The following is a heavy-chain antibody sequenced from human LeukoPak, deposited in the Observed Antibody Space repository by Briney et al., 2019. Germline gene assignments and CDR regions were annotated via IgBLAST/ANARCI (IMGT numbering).Heavy chain of an antibody. J-gene: IGHJ4*02. V-gene: IGHV3-11*01. CDR3: AREYYYDSSGYYYGY. CDR2: ISSSGSTI. CDR1: GFTFGDYA. Sequence: KAGGSLRLSCTTSGFTFGDYAMNWFRQAPGKGLEWASYISSSGSTIYYADSVKGRFTISRDNAKNSLYLQMNSLRAEDTAVYYCAREYYYDSSGYYYGYWGQGTLVTVSS. D-gene: IGHD3-22*01.